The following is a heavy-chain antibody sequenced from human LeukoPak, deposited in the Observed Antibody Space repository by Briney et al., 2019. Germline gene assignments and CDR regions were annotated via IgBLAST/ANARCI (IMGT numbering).Heavy chain of an antibody. Sequence: GESPKISCYGSAYSFTDHWIGWVRQMPGKGVEWVGVIYPGDSDARYSPSFQGHVTLSADKSISTAYLNCRRLKASDTAIYYCARTYGGTSYSCVGPWGQGTLVTVSS. V-gene: IGHV5-51*01. CDR1: AYSFTDHW. D-gene: IGHD2-15*01. CDR3: ARTYGGTSYSCVGP. CDR2: IYPGDSDA. J-gene: IGHJ5*02.